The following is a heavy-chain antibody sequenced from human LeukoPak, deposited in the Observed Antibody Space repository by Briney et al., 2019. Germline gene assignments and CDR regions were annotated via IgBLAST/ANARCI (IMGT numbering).Heavy chain of an antibody. Sequence: SVKVSCKASGGTFSSYAISWVRQAPGQGLEWMGGIIPIFGTANYAQKFQGRVTITADESTSTAYMELSSLRSEDTAVYYCARGGAARLHFQNWGQGTLVTVSS. CDR2: IIPIFGTA. CDR1: GGTFSSYA. D-gene: IGHD6-6*01. V-gene: IGHV1-69*13. CDR3: ARGGAARLHFQN. J-gene: IGHJ1*01.